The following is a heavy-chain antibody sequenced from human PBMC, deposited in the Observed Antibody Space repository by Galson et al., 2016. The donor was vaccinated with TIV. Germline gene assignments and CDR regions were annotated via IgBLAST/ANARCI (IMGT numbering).Heavy chain of an antibody. CDR1: GGTLNSYT. D-gene: IGHD3-22*01. Sequence: SVKVSCKASGGTLNSYTISWVRQAPGQGLEWMGRIIPLLGIGNHAQKFQNRVAITADRSTSAAYMELSSLKSEDTAVYYCAIYDSSGYYSAEFFQQWGQGTLLIVSS. J-gene: IGHJ1*01. CDR3: AIYDSSGYYSAEFFQQ. V-gene: IGHV1-69*02. CDR2: IIPLLGIG.